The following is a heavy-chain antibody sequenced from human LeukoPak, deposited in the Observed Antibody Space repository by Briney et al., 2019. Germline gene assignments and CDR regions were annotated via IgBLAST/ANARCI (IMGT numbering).Heavy chain of an antibody. D-gene: IGHD6-19*01. V-gene: IGHV4-39*07. CDR3: AREDRSGWHPPFDS. CDR1: GGSISGRSYY. CDR2: THYSGSA. Sequence: SETLSLTCTVSGGSISGRSYYWGWIRQPPGKGLEWIGSTHYSGSAYHNPALHSRVTISVDTSRNQFSLKLKFVTAADTAVYYCAREDRSGWHPPFDSWGRGTLVTVSS. J-gene: IGHJ4*02.